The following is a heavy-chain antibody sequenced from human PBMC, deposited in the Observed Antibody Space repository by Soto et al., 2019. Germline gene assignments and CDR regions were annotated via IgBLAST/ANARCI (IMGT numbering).Heavy chain of an antibody. D-gene: IGHD6-19*01. J-gene: IGHJ5*02. CDR1: GGTFSSYA. CDR3: ARDHDSSGPYGSNNWFDP. CDR2: IIPIFGTA. V-gene: IGHV1-69*01. Sequence: QVQLVQSGAEVKKPGSSVKVSCKASGGTFSSYAISWVRQAPGQGLEWMGGIIPIFGTANYAQKFQGRVTITADESTSTAYMELSSLRSEDTAVYCCARDHDSSGPYGSNNWFDPWGQGTLVTVSS.